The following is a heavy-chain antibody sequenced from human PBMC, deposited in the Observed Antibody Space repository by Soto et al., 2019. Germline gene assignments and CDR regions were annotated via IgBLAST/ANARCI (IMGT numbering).Heavy chain of an antibody. Sequence: QVTLKESGPVLVIPTETLTLTCTVSGFSLSNARMGVSWIRQPPGKALEWLAHIFSNDEKSYSTSLKSRLTISKDTSKSQVVLTMTNMDPVDTATYYCARMANSGSHDYWGQGTLVTVSS. D-gene: IGHD1-26*01. CDR2: IFSNDEK. J-gene: IGHJ4*02. CDR3: ARMANSGSHDY. CDR1: GFSLSNARMG. V-gene: IGHV2-26*01.